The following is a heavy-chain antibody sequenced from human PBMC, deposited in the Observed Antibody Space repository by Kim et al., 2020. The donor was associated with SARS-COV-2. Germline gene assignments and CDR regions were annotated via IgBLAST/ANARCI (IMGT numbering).Heavy chain of an antibody. CDR1: GFTFSSYA. CDR2: ISGSGGST. D-gene: IGHD2-15*01. Sequence: GGSLRLSCAASGFTFSSYAMSWVRQAPGKGLEWVSAISGSGGSTYYADSVKGRFTISRDNSKNTLYLQMNSLRAEDTAVYYCAKGRAGGYCSGGSCYSGIDYWGQGTLVTVSS. CDR3: AKGRAGGYCSGGSCYSGIDY. J-gene: IGHJ4*02. V-gene: IGHV3-23*01.